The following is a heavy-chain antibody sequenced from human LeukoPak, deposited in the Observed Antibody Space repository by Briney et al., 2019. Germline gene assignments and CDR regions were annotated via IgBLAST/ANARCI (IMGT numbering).Heavy chain of an antibody. CDR2: ISGSGGST. J-gene: IGHJ4*02. D-gene: IGHD5-18*01. V-gene: IGHV3-23*01. CDR3: TKRTGRDTRDY. Sequence: GGSLRLSCAASGFTFSSYAMSWVRQAPGKGLEWVSAISGSGGSTYYADSVKGRFTISRDNSRNTLYLQMNGLRAEDTAIYYCTKRTGRDTRDYWGQGTLVTVSS. CDR1: GFTFSSYA.